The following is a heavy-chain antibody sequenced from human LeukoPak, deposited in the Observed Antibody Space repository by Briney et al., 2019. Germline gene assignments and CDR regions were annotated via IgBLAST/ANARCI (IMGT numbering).Heavy chain of an antibody. CDR3: ARFYGDVCDFWSGCPYYFDY. V-gene: IGHV3-7*01. D-gene: IGHD3-3*01. CDR1: GFTFSSYW. J-gene: IGHJ4*02. Sequence: GGSLRLSCAASGFTFSSYWMSWVRQAPGKGLEWVANIKQDGSEKYYVDSVKGRFTISRDNAKNSLYLQMNSLRAEDTAGYYCARFYGDVCDFWSGCPYYFDYWGQGTLVTVSS. CDR2: IKQDGSEK.